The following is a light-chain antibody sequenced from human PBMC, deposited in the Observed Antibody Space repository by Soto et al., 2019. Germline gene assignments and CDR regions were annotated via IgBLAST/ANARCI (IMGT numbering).Light chain of an antibody. J-gene: IGLJ1*01. V-gene: IGLV2-8*01. CDR1: SSDVGGYNY. CDR3: CSYAGNDNFYV. Sequence: SAPTQAPSPSGAPRQSVTISCTGTSSDVGGYNYVSWYQQHPGKAPKLMIYEFSRRPSGVPDRFSGSRSANTAFLTVSGLQAEDEADYYCCSYAGNDNFYVFGTGTKVTVL. CDR2: EFS.